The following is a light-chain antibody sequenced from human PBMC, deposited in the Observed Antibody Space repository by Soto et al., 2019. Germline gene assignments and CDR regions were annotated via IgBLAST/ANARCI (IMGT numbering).Light chain of an antibody. J-gene: IGKJ1*01. Sequence: DIQMTQSPSTLSASVGDRVTITCRASQSISSWLAWYQQKPGKAPKLLIYKASSLESGVPSRFSGSGSGTEFTLTSSRLQPDDFATYYCQRYNSLWTFGQGTKVEIK. CDR2: KAS. CDR3: QRYNSLWT. V-gene: IGKV1-5*03. CDR1: QSISSW.